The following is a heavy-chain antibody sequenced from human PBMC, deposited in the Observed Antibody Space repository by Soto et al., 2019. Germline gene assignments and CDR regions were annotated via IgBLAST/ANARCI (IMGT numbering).Heavy chain of an antibody. J-gene: IGHJ3*02. D-gene: IGHD2-21*01. V-gene: IGHV4-34*01. Sequence: SETLSLTCAVYGGSFSGYYWSWIRQPPGKGLEWIGEINHSGSTNYNPSLKSRVTISVDTSKNQFSLKLSSVTAADTAVYYCARGLFEAASDAFDIWGQGTMVTVSS. CDR1: GGSFSGYY. CDR2: INHSGST. CDR3: ARGLFEAASDAFDI.